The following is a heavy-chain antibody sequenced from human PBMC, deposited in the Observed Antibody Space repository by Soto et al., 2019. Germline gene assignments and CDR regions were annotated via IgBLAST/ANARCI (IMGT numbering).Heavy chain of an antibody. V-gene: IGHV3-30*18. CDR2: ISYDGSNK. CDR1: GFTFSSYG. D-gene: IGHD4-17*01. J-gene: IGHJ4*02. CDR3: AKAGDYGDYAGLDY. Sequence: ESGGGVVQPGRSLRLSCAASGFTFSSYGMHWVRQAPGKGLEWVAVISYDGSNKYYADSVKGRFTISRDNSKNTLYLQMNSLRAEDTAVYYCAKAGDYGDYAGLDYWGQGTLVTVSS.